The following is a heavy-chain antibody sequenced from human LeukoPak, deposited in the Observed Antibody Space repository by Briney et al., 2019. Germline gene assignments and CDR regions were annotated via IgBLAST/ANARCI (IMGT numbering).Heavy chain of an antibody. CDR3: ARDSRTRLDSSGYSGTNWFDP. CDR2: IYHSGST. D-gene: IGHD3-22*01. Sequence: TSETLSLTCTVSGVSISSSNSYWGWIRQPPGKGLEWIGSIYHSGSTYYNPSLKSRVTISVDTSKNQFSLKLSSVTAADTAVYYCARDSRTRLDSSGYSGTNWFDPWGQGTLVTVSS. V-gene: IGHV4-39*07. J-gene: IGHJ5*02. CDR1: GVSISSSNSY.